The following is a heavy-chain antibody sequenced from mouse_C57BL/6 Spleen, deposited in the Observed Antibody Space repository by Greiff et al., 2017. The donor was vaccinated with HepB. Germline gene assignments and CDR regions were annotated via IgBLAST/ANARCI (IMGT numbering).Heavy chain of an antibody. V-gene: IGHV1-55*01. CDR2: IYPGSGST. J-gene: IGHJ4*01. Sequence: VKLKQPGAELVKPGASVKMSCKASGYTFTSYWITWVKQRPGQGLEWIGDIYPGSGSTNYNEKFKSKATLTVDTSSSTAYMQLSSLTSEDSAVYYCASRGYAMDYWGQGTSVTVSS. CDR3: ASRGYAMDY. CDR1: GYTFTSYW.